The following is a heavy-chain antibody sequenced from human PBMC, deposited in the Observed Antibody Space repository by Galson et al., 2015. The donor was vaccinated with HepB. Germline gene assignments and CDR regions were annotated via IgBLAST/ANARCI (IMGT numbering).Heavy chain of an antibody. CDR3: ARAFSGGTDY. CDR1: GGTFSSYT. J-gene: IGHJ4*02. V-gene: IGHV1-69*02. Sequence: SVKVSCKASGGTFSSYTINWVRQAPGQGLEWMGRIIPIRGIANYAQKFQGRVTITADKSTSTAYMEVSSLTSEDTAVYYCARAFSGGTDYWGQGTLVTVSS. D-gene: IGHD6-19*01. CDR2: IIPIRGIA.